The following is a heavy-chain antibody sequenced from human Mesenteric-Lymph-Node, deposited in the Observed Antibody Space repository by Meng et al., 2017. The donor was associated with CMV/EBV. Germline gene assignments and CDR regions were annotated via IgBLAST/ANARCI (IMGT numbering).Heavy chain of an antibody. CDR3: AKVTITDYYFDY. J-gene: IGHJ4*02. V-gene: IGHV3-23*01. Sequence: GGSLRLSCAASEFTFSSYAMSWVRQAPGKGLEWVSVISGSGGGGKTYYAASVKGRFTISRDNSKNTLYLQMNSLRVEDTAVYYCAKVTITDYYFDYWGQGTLVTVSS. CDR2: ISGSGGGGKT. D-gene: IGHD1-20*01. CDR1: EFTFSSYA.